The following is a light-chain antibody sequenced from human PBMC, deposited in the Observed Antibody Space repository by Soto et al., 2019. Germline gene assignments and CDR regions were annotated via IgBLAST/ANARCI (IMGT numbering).Light chain of an antibody. V-gene: IGLV1-40*01. CDR1: TSNLGAGYD. J-gene: IGLJ3*02. Sequence: QSVLTQPPAVSGAPGQRVTLSCTGNTSNLGAGYDVHWYQQLPGAAPKLVIFGNRNRPSGVPERFSGSKSGTSASLAITGLQAEDDADYYCQAYGYMWTAAVFGGGTKLTVL. CDR3: QAYGYMWTAAV. CDR2: GNR.